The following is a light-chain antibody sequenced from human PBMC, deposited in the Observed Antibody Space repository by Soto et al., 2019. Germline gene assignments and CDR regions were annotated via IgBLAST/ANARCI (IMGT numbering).Light chain of an antibody. V-gene: IGKV1-27*01. CDR1: QDISNY. CDR2: AAS. CDR3: QKQNSA. J-gene: IGKJ4*01. Sequence: DIQMTQSPSSLSASVGDRVTIACRASQDISNYLAWYQLKPGKVPKLLIYAASTLQSGVPSRFSGSGSGTDFTLTINSRQPEDVATYFCQKQNSAFAGGTKVDIK.